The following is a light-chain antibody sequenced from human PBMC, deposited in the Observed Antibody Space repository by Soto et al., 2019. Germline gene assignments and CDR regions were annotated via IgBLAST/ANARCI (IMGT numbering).Light chain of an antibody. J-gene: IGKJ2*01. V-gene: IGKV1-39*01. CDR2: AGS. CDR3: QQSYRTLFT. CDR1: QRIERY. Sequence: DIQMTQSPPSLSASVGDRVTITCRASQRIERYFNWFQQKSVKAPKILIYAGSSLLSGVPSRFSGSGCVSNLTPTIRSLHPEDFGTYYSQQSYRTLFTFGQGTKLAI.